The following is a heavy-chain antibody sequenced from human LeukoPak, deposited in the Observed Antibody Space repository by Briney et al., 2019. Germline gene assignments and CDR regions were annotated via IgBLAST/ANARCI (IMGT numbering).Heavy chain of an antibody. J-gene: IGHJ4*02. CDR3: ARDAAGLLDH. D-gene: IGHD6-25*01. CDR2: IHTGNGDT. CDR1: GYSFTTFP. Sequence: ASVKVSCKASGYSFTTFPIHWVRQAPGQAPEWVGWIHTGNGDTKYSQAFQDRVTTARDTPATTAFMELSSLRSEDTAVYYCARDAAGLLDHWGQGTLVTVSS. V-gene: IGHV1-3*04.